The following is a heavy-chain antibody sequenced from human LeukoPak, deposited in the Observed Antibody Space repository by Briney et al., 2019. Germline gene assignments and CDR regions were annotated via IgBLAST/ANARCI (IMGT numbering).Heavy chain of an antibody. CDR1: GFTFSTHV. J-gene: IGHJ4*02. D-gene: IGHD3/OR15-3a*01. CDR2: ISNDGGNK. CDR3: ARVLGGTGTPFDY. Sequence: AGGSLRLSCAASGFTFSTHVMHWVRQAPGKGLEWVALISNDGGNKYYADSVKGRFTISRDNSKNTLYLQMNSLRAENTAVYYCARVLGGTGTPFDYWGQGTLVTVSS. V-gene: IGHV3-30*14.